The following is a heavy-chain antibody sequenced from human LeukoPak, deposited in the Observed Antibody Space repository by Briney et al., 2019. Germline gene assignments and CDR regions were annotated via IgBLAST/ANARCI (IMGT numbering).Heavy chain of an antibody. CDR1: GGSFSGYN. CDR3: ARGRIAVAGSWIGY. CDR2: INHSGST. V-gene: IGHV4-34*01. J-gene: IGHJ4*02. D-gene: IGHD6-19*01. Sequence: KPSETLSLTCAVYGGSFSGYNWNWIRQPPGKGLEWIGEINHSGSTNYNPSLKSRVTISVDTSKNQFSLNLSSVTAADTAVYYCARGRIAVAGSWIGYWGQGTLVTVSS.